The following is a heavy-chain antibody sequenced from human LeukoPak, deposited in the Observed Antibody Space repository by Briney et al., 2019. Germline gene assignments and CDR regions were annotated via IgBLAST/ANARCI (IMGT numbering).Heavy chain of an antibody. CDR2: ISAYNGNT. J-gene: IGHJ5*02. Sequence: ASVKVSCKASGYTFTSYGISWVRQAPGQGLEWMGWISAYNGNTNYAQKLQGRVTMTTDTSTSTAYTELRSLRSDDTAVYYCARGSLGYCSSTSCPNWFDPWGQGTLVTVSS. CDR1: GYTFTSYG. CDR3: ARGSLGYCSSTSCPNWFDP. V-gene: IGHV1-18*01. D-gene: IGHD2-2*01.